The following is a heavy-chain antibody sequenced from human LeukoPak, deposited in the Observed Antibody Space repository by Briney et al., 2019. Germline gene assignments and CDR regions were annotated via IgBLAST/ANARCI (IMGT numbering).Heavy chain of an antibody. D-gene: IGHD6-13*01. CDR2: ISAYNGNT. J-gene: IGHJ6*03. V-gene: IGHV1-18*01. CDR1: GYTFTSYG. Sequence: ASVKVSCKASGYTFTSYGISWVRQAPGQGLEWMGWISAYNGNTNYALKLQGRVTMTTDTSASTAYMELRSLRSDDTAVYYCARDHSSSWYDYYYYMDVWGKGTTVTVSS. CDR3: ARDHSSSWYDYYYYMDV.